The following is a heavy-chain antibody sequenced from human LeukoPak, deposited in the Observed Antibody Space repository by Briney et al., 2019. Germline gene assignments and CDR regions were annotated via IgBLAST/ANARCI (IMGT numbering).Heavy chain of an antibody. D-gene: IGHD3-16*01. CDR1: GFTFSSYW. J-gene: IGHJ4*02. V-gene: IGHV3-74*01. Sequence: PGGSLRLSCAASGFTFSSYWMHWVRQAPGKELVWVPRIKSDGSSTTYADSVKGRFTISRDNFKNTLYLQMTSLRAEDTALYYCAKPAGGEPFDYFDFWGQGTLVTVSS. CDR3: AKPAGGEPFDYFDF. CDR2: IKSDGSST.